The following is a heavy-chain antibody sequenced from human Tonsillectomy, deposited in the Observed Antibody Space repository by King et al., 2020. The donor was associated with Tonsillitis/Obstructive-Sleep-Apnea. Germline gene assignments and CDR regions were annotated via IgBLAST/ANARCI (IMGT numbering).Heavy chain of an antibody. J-gene: IGHJ3*02. Sequence: VQLVESGGGVVQPGRSLRLSCAASGFIFDAFAMHWVRQAPGKGLEWVTLISYDGSNKYYADSVQGRFTISRDNSKNTVYLQMNSLRGDDTAIYFCAREGPGGVDAFEIWGQGTMVTVSS. CDR2: ISYDGSNK. D-gene: IGHD3-10*01. CDR1: GFIFDAFA. CDR3: AREGPGGVDAFEI. V-gene: IGHV3-30*04.